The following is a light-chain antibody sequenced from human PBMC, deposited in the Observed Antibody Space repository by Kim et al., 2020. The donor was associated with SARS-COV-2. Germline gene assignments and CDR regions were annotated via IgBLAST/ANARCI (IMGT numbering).Light chain of an antibody. J-gene: IGKJ1*01. CDR2: KAS. V-gene: IGKV1-5*03. CDR1: QSISNG. Sequence: DIQMTLSPSTLSASVGDRVTITCRASQSISNGLAWYQQKPGKAPKLLIYKASTLESGVPSRFSGSGSGTEFTLTISSLQPDDFATYYCQQYNSYSWTFGQGTKVDIK. CDR3: QQYNSYSWT.